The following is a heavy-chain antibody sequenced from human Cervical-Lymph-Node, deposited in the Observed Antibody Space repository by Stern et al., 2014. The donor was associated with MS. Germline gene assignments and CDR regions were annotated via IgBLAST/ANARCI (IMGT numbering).Heavy chain of an antibody. CDR1: GGTFSSYA. CDR3: ASRGIAVGWNYGMDV. D-gene: IGHD6-19*01. J-gene: IGHJ6*02. CDR2: IIPIFGIA. Sequence: MQLVESGAEVKKPGSSVKVSCKASGGTFSSYAISWVRQAPGQGLEWMGGIIPIFGIANYAQKFQGRVTITADKSTSTAYMELSSLRSEDTAVYYCASRGIAVGWNYGMDVWGQGTTVTVSS. V-gene: IGHV1-69*17.